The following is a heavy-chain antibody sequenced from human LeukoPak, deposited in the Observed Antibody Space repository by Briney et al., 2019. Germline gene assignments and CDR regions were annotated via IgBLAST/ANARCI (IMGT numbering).Heavy chain of an antibody. CDR1: GGSISSYY. D-gene: IGHD3-9*01. Sequence: SETLSLTCTVSGGSISSYYWSWIRQPPGKGLEWIGYIYYSGSTNYNPSLKSRVTISVDTSKNQFSLKLSSVTAADTAVYYCAREYYDILTGQGFDYWGQGTLVTVSS. CDR3: AREYYDILTGQGFDY. V-gene: IGHV4-59*01. J-gene: IGHJ4*02. CDR2: IYYSGST.